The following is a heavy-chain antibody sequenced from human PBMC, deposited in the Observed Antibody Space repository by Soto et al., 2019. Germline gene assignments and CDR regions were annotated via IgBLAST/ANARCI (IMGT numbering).Heavy chain of an antibody. CDR2: ISNGGSDK. V-gene: IGHV3-30*18. CDR1: GFTFSNYG. J-gene: IGHJ4*02. CDR3: AKSVDC. Sequence: QVQLVESGGGVVQPGRSLRLSCAASGFTFSNYGLHWVRQAPGKGLEWVAFISNGGSDKYYANSVKGRFTISRDNSKNTLYLQLNGLRDADTAVYFCAKSVDCWGQGTLVTVSS.